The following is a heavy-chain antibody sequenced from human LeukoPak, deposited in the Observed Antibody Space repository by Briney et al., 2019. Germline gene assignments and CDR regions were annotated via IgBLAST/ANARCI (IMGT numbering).Heavy chain of an antibody. CDR1: GFTFDDYA. CDR2: ISGDGGST. Sequence: PGGSLRLSCAASGFTFDDYAMHWVRQPPGTSLEWVSLISGDGGSTYYADSVKGRFTVPRDNSKNSLYLQMNSLRTEDTALYYCAKDISRNFVVVPAADYWGQGTLVTVSS. J-gene: IGHJ4*02. D-gene: IGHD2-2*01. V-gene: IGHV3-43*02. CDR3: AKDISRNFVVVPAADY.